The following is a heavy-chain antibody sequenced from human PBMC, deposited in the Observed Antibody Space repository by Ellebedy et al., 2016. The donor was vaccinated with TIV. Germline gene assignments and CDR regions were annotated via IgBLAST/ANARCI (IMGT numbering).Heavy chain of an antibody. CDR1: GYTFTAYH. D-gene: IGHD2/OR15-2a*01. J-gene: IGHJ4*02. V-gene: IGHV1-2*02. CDR2: IYPNSGGT. Sequence: ASVKVSCKTSGYTFTAYHIHWVRQAPGQGLEWMGWIYPNSGGTAYAQKFQGRVTMTSDTSISTAYMELSSLRSDDTAVYYCAILGDSFEYWGQGTLVTVSS. CDR3: AILGDSFEY.